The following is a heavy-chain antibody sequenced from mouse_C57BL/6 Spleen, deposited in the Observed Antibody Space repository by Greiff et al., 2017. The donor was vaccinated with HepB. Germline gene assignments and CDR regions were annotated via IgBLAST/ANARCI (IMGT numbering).Heavy chain of an antibody. CDR3: ASPLYDGYPAWFAY. Sequence: EVKLMESGGDLVKPGGSLKLSCAASGFTFSSYGMSWVRQTPDKRLEWVATISSGGSYTYYPDSVKGRFTISRDNAKNTLYLQMSSLKSEDTAMYYCASPLYDGYPAWFAYWGQGTLVTVSA. V-gene: IGHV5-6*01. D-gene: IGHD2-3*01. J-gene: IGHJ3*01. CDR2: ISSGGSYT. CDR1: GFTFSSYG.